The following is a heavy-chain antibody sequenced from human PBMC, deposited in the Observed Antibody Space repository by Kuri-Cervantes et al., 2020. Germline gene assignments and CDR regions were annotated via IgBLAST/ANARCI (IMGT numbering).Heavy chain of an antibody. CDR1: EFTFSSYA. D-gene: IGHD2-15*01. Sequence: GGSLRLSCAASEFTFSSYAMNWVRQAPGKGLQWVSTLSVSGATTYYADSVKGRLTISRDNSKNTLYLQVNSLRVEDTAVYYCAKSSGGSSYSGTDYWGQGTLVTVSS. V-gene: IGHV3-23*01. J-gene: IGHJ4*02. CDR2: LSVSGATT. CDR3: AKSSGGSSYSGTDY.